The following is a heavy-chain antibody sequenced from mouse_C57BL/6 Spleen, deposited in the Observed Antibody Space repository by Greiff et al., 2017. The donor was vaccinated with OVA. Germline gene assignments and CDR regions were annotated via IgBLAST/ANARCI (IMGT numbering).Heavy chain of an antibody. V-gene: IGHV5-9-1*02. CDR3: TREGAYDYLFDY. Sequence: EVHLVESGEGLVKPGGSLKLSCAASGFTFSSYAMSWVRQTPEKRLEWVAYISSGGDYIYYADTVKGRFTISRDNARNTLYLQMSSLKSEDTAMYYCTREGAYDYLFDYWGQGTTLTVSS. CDR1: GFTFSSYA. J-gene: IGHJ2*01. D-gene: IGHD2-4*01. CDR2: ISSGGDYI.